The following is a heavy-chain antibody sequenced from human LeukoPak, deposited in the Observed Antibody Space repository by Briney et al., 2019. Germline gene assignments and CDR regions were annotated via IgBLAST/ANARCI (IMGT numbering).Heavy chain of an antibody. J-gene: IGHJ5*02. CDR1: GFIFDSYG. Sequence: GGSLRLSCAASGFIFDSYGMTWVRQAPGKGPEWVSAITSSGDNRYYAESVKGRFTISRDNTKNTLSLQMHSLRVEDTAVFYCARLSSGWYRGGGFDPWGQGTLVTVSS. CDR2: ITSSGDNR. CDR3: ARLSSGWYRGGGFDP. V-gene: IGHV3-23*01. D-gene: IGHD6-19*01.